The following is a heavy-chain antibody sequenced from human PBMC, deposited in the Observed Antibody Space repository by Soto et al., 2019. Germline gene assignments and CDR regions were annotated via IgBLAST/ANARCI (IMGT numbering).Heavy chain of an antibody. Sequence: ASVKVSCKASGNTFTSYDINWVRQATGHGLEWMGWINPNSGNIGYAQKFQGRVTMTRDTAIRTAYMEVSRLRSDDTAVYYCARGRASGSYYLLDYWGKGTLVTVSS. CDR1: GNTFTSYD. CDR3: ARGRASGSYYLLDY. CDR2: INPNSGNI. D-gene: IGHD3-10*01. J-gene: IGHJ4*02. V-gene: IGHV1-8*01.